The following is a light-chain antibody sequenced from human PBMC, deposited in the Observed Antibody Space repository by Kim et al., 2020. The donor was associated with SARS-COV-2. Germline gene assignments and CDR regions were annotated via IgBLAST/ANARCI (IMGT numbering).Light chain of an antibody. CDR3: QAWDSSTGGYV. CDR2: QDS. Sequence: SYELTQPPSVSVSPGQTASITCSGDKLGDKYACWYQQKPGQSPVLVIYQDSKRPSGIPERFSGSNSGNTATLTISGTQAMDEADYYCQAWDSSTGGYVFGTGTKVT. V-gene: IGLV3-1*01. CDR1: KLGDKY. J-gene: IGLJ1*01.